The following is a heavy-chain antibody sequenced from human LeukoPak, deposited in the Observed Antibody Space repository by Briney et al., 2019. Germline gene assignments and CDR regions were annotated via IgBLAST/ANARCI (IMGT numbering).Heavy chain of an antibody. Sequence: PGGSLRLSCAASGFTFSSYAMSWVRQAPGKGLEWVSSISSSSSYIYYADSVKGRFTISRDNAKNSLYLQMNSLRAEDTAVYYCASHRRYSSSQQFDPWGQGTLVTVSS. D-gene: IGHD6-6*01. J-gene: IGHJ5*02. CDR3: ASHRRYSSSQQFDP. CDR1: GFTFSSYA. V-gene: IGHV3-21*01. CDR2: ISSSSSYI.